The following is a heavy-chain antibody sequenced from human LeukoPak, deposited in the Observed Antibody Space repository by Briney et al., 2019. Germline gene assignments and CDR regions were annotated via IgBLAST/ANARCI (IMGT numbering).Heavy chain of an antibody. CDR3: ARDPNGDYIGAFDM. Sequence: GGSLGLSCTASGFTFSAYAMMWVRQAPGKGPEWVSAIRGGGGSAFYADSVKGRFTISRDNSKYTLFLQMNSLRAEDTAVYYCARDPNGDYIGAFDMWGPGTMVTVSS. CDR1: GFTFSAYA. J-gene: IGHJ3*02. V-gene: IGHV3-23*01. D-gene: IGHD4-17*01. CDR2: IRGGGGSA.